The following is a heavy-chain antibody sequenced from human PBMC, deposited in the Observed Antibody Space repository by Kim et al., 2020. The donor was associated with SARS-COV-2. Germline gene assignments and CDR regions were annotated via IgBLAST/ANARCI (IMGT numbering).Heavy chain of an antibody. D-gene: IGHD3-16*01. CDR2: ITSRSDSM. V-gene: IGHV3-21*01. CDR1: GFTFSRYS. CDR3: ASSTRGDGAMDV. J-gene: IGHJ6*02. Sequence: GGSLRLSCAASGFTFSRYSMNWVRQAPGKGLEWVSSITSRSDSMYYAESVKGRFTISRDNAKNSLYVQMNSLRADDTAVYYCASSTRGDGAMDVWGQGTTVTVSS.